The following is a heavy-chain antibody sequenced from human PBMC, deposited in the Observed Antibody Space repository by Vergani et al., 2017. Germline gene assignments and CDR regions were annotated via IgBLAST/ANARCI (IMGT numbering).Heavy chain of an antibody. Sequence: QVQLQESGPGLVKPSETLSLTCTVSGGSISSYYWGWIRQPPGKGLEWIGSIYYSGSTYYNPSLKSRVTISVDTSKNQFSLKLSSVTAADTAVYYCARESLNYYDSSGPSREFDPWGQGTLVTVSS. CDR1: GGSISSYY. D-gene: IGHD3-22*01. J-gene: IGHJ5*02. CDR3: ARESLNYYDSSGPSREFDP. V-gene: IGHV4-39*07. CDR2: IYYSGST.